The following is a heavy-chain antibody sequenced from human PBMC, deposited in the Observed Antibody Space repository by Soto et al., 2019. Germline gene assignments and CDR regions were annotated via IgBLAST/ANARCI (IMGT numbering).Heavy chain of an antibody. V-gene: IGHV4-30-4*01. CDR3: ARILFLECLWIV. J-gene: IGHJ6*02. CDR2: IYYSGST. Sequence: QVQLQESGPGLVKPSQTLSLTCTVSGGSISSGDYYWSWIRQPPGKGLEWIGYIYYSGSTYYNPSLKSRVTITVDPSKNKSSLKPSPVTAADTAAYDCARILFLECLWIVWGQGTPVTVS. D-gene: IGHD3-3*01. CDR1: GGSISSGDYY.